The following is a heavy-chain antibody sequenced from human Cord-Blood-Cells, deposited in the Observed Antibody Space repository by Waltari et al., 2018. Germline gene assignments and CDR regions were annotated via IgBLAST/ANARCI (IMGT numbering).Heavy chain of an antibody. J-gene: IGHJ4*02. D-gene: IGHD5-12*01. CDR3: ASLEGATIDY. V-gene: IGHV3-30*04. CDR2: ISYDGSNK. CDR1: GFTISSYA. Sequence: QVQLVESGGGVVQPGRSLRLSCAASGFTISSYAMHWVRQAPGKGLGWVAVISYDGSNKYYADSVKGRFTISRDDSKTTLYLQMNSLRAEDTTVYYCASLEGATIDYWGQGTLVTVSS.